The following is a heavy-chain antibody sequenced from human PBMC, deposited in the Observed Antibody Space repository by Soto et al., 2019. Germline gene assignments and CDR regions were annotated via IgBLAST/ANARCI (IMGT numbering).Heavy chain of an antibody. J-gene: IGHJ4*02. CDR3: SYGCSIAY. D-gene: IGHD2-15*01. CDR1: GASLRSGSYY. CDR2: ISHSGRT. Sequence: SETLSLPCTVSGASLRSGSYYWSWIRQPPGKGLEWIGYISHSGRTNYDPPLKSRLTMSVDTSQNQFSLQLNSVTAADPAVYYWSYGCSIAYWCQGILVTGST. V-gene: IGHV4-61*01.